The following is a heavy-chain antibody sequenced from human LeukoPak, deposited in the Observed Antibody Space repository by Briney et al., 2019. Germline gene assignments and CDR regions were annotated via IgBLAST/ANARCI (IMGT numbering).Heavy chain of an antibody. CDR2: INHSGST. V-gene: IGHV4-34*01. D-gene: IGHD3-10*01. J-gene: IGHJ4*02. Sequence: SETLSLTRAVYGGSFSGYYWSWIRQPPGKGLEWIGEINHSGSTNYNPSPKSRVTISVDTSKNQFSLKLSSVTAADTAVYYCASRWFGGDYWGQGTLVTVSS. CDR3: ASRWFGGDY. CDR1: GGSFSGYY.